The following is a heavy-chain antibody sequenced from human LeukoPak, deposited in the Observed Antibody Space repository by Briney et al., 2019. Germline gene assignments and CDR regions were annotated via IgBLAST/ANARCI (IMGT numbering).Heavy chain of an antibody. CDR3: ARSGYCSRTSCYPNWFDP. D-gene: IGHD2-2*03. V-gene: IGHV4-61*01. J-gene: IGHJ5*02. Sequence: SETLSLTCTVYGGSVSSYTYYWSWVRQPPGKGLEWIGYIYYSGSTNYNPSLKSRVTLSIDTSKNQFSLRLSSVTAADTAVYYCARSGYCSRTSCYPNWFDPWGQGTLVTVSS. CDR2: IYYSGST. CDR1: GGSVSSYTYY.